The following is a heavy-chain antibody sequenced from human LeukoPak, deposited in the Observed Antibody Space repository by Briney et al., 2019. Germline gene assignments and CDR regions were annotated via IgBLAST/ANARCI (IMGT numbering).Heavy chain of an antibody. CDR1: GFSTYG. V-gene: IGHV3-30*02. J-gene: IGHJ4*02. Sequence: AGGSLRLSCAASGFSTYGMHWVRQAPGKGLEWVAFMPYDGSHKYYADSVKGRFTISRDNSKNTLYLQMNSLRAEDTAVYYCAKDYPSYTSRTLDYWGQGTLVTVSS. CDR3: AKDYPSYTSRTLDY. D-gene: IGHD6-13*01. CDR2: MPYDGSHK.